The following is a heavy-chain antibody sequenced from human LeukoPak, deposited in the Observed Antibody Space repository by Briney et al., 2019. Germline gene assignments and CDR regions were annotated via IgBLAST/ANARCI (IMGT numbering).Heavy chain of an antibody. CDR3: ARDRRDCSGGSCYSGFDY. D-gene: IGHD2-15*01. CDR1: GGSFSVYS. J-gene: IGHJ4*02. V-gene: IGHV4-34*01. Sequence: SETLSLTCAVYGGSFSVYSWSWIRQPPGKGLEWIGSIDYSGTTYYNPSLKSRVTISVDTSKTQFSLKLSSVTAADTAVYYCARDRRDCSGGSCYSGFDYWGQGTLVTVSS. CDR2: IDYSGTT.